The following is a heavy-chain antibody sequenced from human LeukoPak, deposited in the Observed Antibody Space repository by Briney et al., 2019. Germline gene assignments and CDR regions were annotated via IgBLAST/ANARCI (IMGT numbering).Heavy chain of an antibody. V-gene: IGHV3-30-3*01. CDR1: GFTSSSYA. CDR3: ARARQDWQQLVLDIYYGMDV. D-gene: IGHD6-13*01. Sequence: QPGRSLRLSCAASGFTSSSYAMHWVRQAPGKGLEWVAVISYDGSNKYYADSVKGRFTISRDNSKNTLYLQMNSLRAEDTAVYYCARARQDWQQLVLDIYYGMDVWGQGTTVTVSS. CDR2: ISYDGSNK. J-gene: IGHJ6*02.